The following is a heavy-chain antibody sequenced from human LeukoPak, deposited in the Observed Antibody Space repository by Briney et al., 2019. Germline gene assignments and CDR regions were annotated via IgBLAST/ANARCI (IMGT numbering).Heavy chain of an antibody. CDR1: GYTFTGYY. V-gene: IGHV1-2*02. J-gene: IGHJ4*02. CDR3: ARDGAFYGGNPFDY. D-gene: IGHD4-23*01. Sequence: ASVKVSCKASGYTFTGYYMHWVRQAPGQGLEWMGWINPNSGGTNYAQKFQGRVTMTRDTSISTAYMELSRLRSDDTAVYYCARDGAFYGGNPFDYWGQGTLVTVSS. CDR2: INPNSGGT.